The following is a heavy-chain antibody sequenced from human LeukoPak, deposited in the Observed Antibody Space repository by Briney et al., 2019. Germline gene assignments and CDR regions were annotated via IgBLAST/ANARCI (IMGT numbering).Heavy chain of an antibody. V-gene: IGHV1-2*02. CDR2: ITPNSGGT. Sequence: ASVKVSCKASGYTFTDYYMHWVRQAPGQGLEWMGWITPNSGGTNYAQKFQGRVTMTRDTSISTAYMELSRLGSDDTAVYYCASTIVVLTAGAFDYWGQGTLVTVSS. J-gene: IGHJ4*02. CDR3: ASTIVVLTAGAFDY. D-gene: IGHD2-21*02. CDR1: GYTFTDYY.